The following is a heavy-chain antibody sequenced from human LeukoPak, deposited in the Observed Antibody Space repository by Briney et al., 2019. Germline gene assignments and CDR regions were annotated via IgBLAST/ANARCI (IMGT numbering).Heavy chain of an antibody. V-gene: IGHV3-21*01. CDR2: ISSSSSYI. J-gene: IGHJ4*02. CDR1: GFTFSSYE. Sequence: GGSLRLSCAASGFTFSSYEMNWVRQAPGKGLEWVSSISSSSSYIYYADSVKGQFTISRDSAKNSLYLQMNSLRAEDTAVYYCASKGFYYFDYWGQGTLVTVSS. CDR3: ASKGFYYFDY.